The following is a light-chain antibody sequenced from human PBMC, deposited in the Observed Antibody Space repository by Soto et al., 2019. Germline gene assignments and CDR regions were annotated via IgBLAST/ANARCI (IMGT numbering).Light chain of an antibody. CDR3: CSYAGRRV. J-gene: IGLJ3*02. CDR1: SSDVGGYNY. CDR2: DVS. Sequence: QPVLTQPRSVSGSPGQSVTISCTGTSSDVGGYNYVSWYQQHPGKAPKLMIYDVSKRPSGVPDRFSGSKSGNTASLTISGLQAEDEADYYCCSYAGRRVFGGGTQLTVL. V-gene: IGLV2-11*01.